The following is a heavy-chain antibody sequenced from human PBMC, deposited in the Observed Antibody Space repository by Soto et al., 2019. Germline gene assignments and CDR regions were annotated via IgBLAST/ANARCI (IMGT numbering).Heavy chain of an antibody. CDR3: ARTPSRYNSSANQRFEC. CDR1: GGTFSSYA. V-gene: IGHV1-69*13. D-gene: IGHD6-6*01. Sequence: SVKVSCKASGGTFSSYAISWVRQAPGQGLEWMGGIIPIFGTAKYAQKFQGRVTITADESTSTAYMELSSLRCEDTALYYCARTPSRYNSSANQRFECLGQRTLVAVCS. J-gene: IGHJ4*02. CDR2: IIPIFGTA.